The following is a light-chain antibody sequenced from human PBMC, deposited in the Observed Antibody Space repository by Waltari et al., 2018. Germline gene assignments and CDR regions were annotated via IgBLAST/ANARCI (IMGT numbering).Light chain of an antibody. J-gene: IGKJ4*01. V-gene: IGKV1-5*01. CDR2: EAL. Sequence: DIQMTQSPSTLSASVGDRVTITCRASQSISSRLAWYQQKPGTAPKLLIHEALSLESGVPIRFSGTVSGTEFTLTISSLQPEDFGTDFCQQYKTYPLTFGGGTRVESK. CDR3: QQYKTYPLT. CDR1: QSISSR.